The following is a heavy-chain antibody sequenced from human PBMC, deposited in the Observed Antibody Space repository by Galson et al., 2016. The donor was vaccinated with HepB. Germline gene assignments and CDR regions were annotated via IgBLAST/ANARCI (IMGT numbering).Heavy chain of an antibody. D-gene: IGHD6-19*01. J-gene: IGHJ1*01. Sequence: SLRLSCAASGFTFSAYWMHWVRQAPGKGLVWVSRISPDGSNTNYAYADPVKGRFTISRDNSKNTLYLQMNSLRAEDTAVYYCAGDRGIAVAGTDPLQHWGQGTLVTVSS. CDR2: ISPDGSNT. V-gene: IGHV3-74*03. CDR1: GFTFSAYW. CDR3: AGDRGIAVAGTDPLQH.